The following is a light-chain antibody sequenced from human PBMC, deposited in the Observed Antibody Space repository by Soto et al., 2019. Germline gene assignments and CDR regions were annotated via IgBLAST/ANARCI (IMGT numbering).Light chain of an antibody. Sequence: DIQMTQSPSSVSASVGDRVTITCRASQPISSWLAWYQQKPGEAPKLLIFAASTLQSGVPSRFSGRGAGTHFTLTISSLQPEDFAIYYCQLDNSFPTFGRGTRVDLK. CDR1: QPISSW. V-gene: IGKV1-12*01. J-gene: IGKJ1*01. CDR3: QLDNSFPT. CDR2: AAS.